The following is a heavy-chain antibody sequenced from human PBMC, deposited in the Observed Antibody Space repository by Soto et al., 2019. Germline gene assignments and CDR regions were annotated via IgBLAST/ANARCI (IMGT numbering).Heavy chain of an antibody. CDR1: GFSLSTSG. CDR3: VRGVGNYYHGMDV. V-gene: IGHV3-33*01. D-gene: IGHD3-10*01. CDR2: IWYDGSIK. J-gene: IGHJ6*02. Sequence: QVHLVESGGGVVQPGRSLKLSCAASGFSLSTSGMHWVRQAPGKGLEWLAVIWYDGSIKNYADSVKGRFTISRDNSKDTVYLQMNSLTAEDMAVYYCVRGVGNYYHGMDVWGQGTTVTVSS.